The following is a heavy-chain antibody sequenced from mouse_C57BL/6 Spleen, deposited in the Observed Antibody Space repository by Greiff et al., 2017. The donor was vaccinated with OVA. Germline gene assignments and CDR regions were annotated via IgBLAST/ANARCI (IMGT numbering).Heavy chain of an antibody. CDR3: AKEDGNYDGYFDV. CDR2: ICSGGST. V-gene: IGHV2-4*01. Sequence: QVQLKQPGPGLVQPSQCLSITCTASGFSLTSYGVHWVRQPPGKGLEWLGVICSGGSTDYNAAFISRLSISKDNSKSQVFFKMNSLQADDTAIYYCAKEDGNYDGYFDVWGTGTTVTVSS. D-gene: IGHD2-1*01. CDR1: GFSLTSYG. J-gene: IGHJ1*03.